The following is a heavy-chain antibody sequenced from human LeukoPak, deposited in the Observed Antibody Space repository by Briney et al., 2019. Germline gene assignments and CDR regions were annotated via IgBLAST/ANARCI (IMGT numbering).Heavy chain of an antibody. CDR2: IRQEESER. Sequence: GGSLRLSCAASGFTFSSYWMRWVRQAPGKGPEGGANIRQEESERYFADSVKGRFTISRDNDKKSVYLHMSSLRAEDTALYYCARLSAYYYGSYFYYYMDVWGKGTTVTVSS. CDR3: ARLSAYYYGSYFYYYMDV. J-gene: IGHJ6*03. CDR1: GFTFSSYW. D-gene: IGHD3-10*01. V-gene: IGHV3-7*01.